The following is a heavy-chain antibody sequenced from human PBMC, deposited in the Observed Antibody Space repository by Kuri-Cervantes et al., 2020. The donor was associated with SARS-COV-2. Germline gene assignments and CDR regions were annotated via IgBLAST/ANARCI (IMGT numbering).Heavy chain of an antibody. D-gene: IGHD6-19*01. CDR2: IKQDGSEE. CDR1: GFTFDDYA. V-gene: IGHV3-7*01. CDR3: AREPGVSVAGTLVDSRGMDV. J-gene: IGHJ6*03. Sequence: GGSLRLSCAASGFTFDDYAMHWVRQAPGKGLEWVANIKQDGSEEYYVDSVKGRLTISRDNAKNSLYLQMDSLRAEDTAIYFCAREPGVSVAGTLVDSRGMDVWGKGTTVTVSS.